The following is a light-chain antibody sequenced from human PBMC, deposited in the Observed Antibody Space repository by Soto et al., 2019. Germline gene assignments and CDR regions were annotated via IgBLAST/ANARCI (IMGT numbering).Light chain of an antibody. J-gene: IGKJ1*01. CDR1: QGISNA. Sequence: DNQVTQSPSSLSASVGDRVTITCRASQGISNALAWYQQRPGKVPRLLIYAASTLQSGVPSRFSGSGSGTDFTLTISSLQTEDVAAYYCQKYDNVPTFGQGTQVDI. V-gene: IGKV1-27*01. CDR3: QKYDNVPT. CDR2: AAS.